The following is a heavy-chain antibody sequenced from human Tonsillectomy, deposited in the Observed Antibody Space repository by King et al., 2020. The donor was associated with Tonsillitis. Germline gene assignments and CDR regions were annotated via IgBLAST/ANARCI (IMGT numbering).Heavy chain of an antibody. CDR1: GGSISSYY. Sequence: QVQLQESGPGLVKPSETLSLTCTVSGGSISSYYWSWIRQPAGKGLEWIGRIYTSGSTNYNPSLKSRVTISVDTSKNQFSLRLSSVTAADTAVYYCARDRASSGWYGFGYWGQGTLVTVSS. J-gene: IGHJ4*02. CDR3: ARDRASSGWYGFGY. CDR2: IYTSGST. D-gene: IGHD6-19*01. V-gene: IGHV4-4*07.